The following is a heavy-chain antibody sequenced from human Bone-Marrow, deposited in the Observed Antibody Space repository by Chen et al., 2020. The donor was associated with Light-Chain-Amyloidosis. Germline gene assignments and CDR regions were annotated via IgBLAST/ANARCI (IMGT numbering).Heavy chain of an antibody. CDR2: IANDGSEN. J-gene: IGHJ4*02. D-gene: IGHD2-15*01. CDR1: GFSFSSYW. Sequence: VQLVESGGGLVQPGGSRGLSGVASGFSFSSYWMGWVSQAPGKGPEWAANIANDGSENYYVVSVKGRFTISRDNAQNSLFLHMNRLIVEDTAVYFCARVGRGTFDYLGQGILVTVSS. CDR3: ARVGRGTFDY. V-gene: IGHV3-7*01.